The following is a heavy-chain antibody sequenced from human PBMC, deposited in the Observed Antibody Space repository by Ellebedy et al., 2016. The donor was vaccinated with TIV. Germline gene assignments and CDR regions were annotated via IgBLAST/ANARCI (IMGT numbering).Heavy chain of an antibody. D-gene: IGHD5-18*01. Sequence: PGGSLRLSCAASGFTFSSYAMSWVRQAPGKGLEWVSAISGSGGSTYYADSVKGRFTISRDNSKNTLYLQMNSLRAEDSAVYYCARGGAYSSGSFDYWGQGTRVTVSS. V-gene: IGHV3-23*01. J-gene: IGHJ4*02. CDR1: GFTFSSYA. CDR2: ISGSGGST. CDR3: ARGGAYSSGSFDY.